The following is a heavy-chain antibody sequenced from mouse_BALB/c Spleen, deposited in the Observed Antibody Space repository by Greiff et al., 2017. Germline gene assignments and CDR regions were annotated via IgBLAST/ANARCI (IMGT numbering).Heavy chain of an antibody. D-gene: IGHD1-1*01. J-gene: IGHJ1*01. Sequence: EVQGVESGGGLVQPGGSRKLSCAASGFTFSSFGMHWVRQAPEKGLEWVAYISIGSSTIYYADTVKGRFTISRDNPKNTLFLQMTSLRSEDTAMYYGASAYYGRYWYFDDWGAGTTVTVSS. CDR2: ISIGSSTI. CDR1: GFTFSSFG. V-gene: IGHV5-17*02. CDR3: ASAYYGRYWYFDD.